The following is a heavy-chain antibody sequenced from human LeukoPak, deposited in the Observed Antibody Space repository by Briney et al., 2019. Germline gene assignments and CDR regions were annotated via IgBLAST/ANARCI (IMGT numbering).Heavy chain of an antibody. CDR2: ISGSGVST. V-gene: IGHV3-23*01. Sequence: GGSLRLSCAASGFTFSSYAMSWVRQAPGKGLEWVSAISGSGVSTYYADSVTGRFTVSRDNSKNTLYLQMSSLRAEDTAVYYCAKDERNWNYNLASQTYDWGQGTLVTVSS. J-gene: IGHJ4*02. CDR1: GFTFSSYA. CDR3: AKDERNWNYNLASQTYD. D-gene: IGHD1-7*01.